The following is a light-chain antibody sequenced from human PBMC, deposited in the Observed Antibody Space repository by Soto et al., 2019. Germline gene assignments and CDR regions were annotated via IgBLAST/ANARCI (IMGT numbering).Light chain of an antibody. Sequence: QSALTQPASVSGSPGQSITISCTGTSSDVGGYNYVSWYQQHPGKARKLMIYDVSNRPSGVSNRFSGSKSGNTASLTISGRQAEDEADYYCSSYTSSSPSVVFGGGTKVTVL. CDR1: SSDVGGYNY. CDR2: DVS. V-gene: IGLV2-14*01. J-gene: IGLJ2*01. CDR3: SSYTSSSPSVV.